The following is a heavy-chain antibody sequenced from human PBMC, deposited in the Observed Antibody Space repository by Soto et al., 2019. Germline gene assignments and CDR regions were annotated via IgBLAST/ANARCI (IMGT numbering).Heavy chain of an antibody. Sequence: ASVKVSCKASGGTFSSYTISWVRQAPGQGLEWMGRIIPILGIANYAQKFQGRVTITADKSTSTVYMELSSLRSEDTAVYYCARDRVAAVAVPYFDYWGQGTLVTVSS. D-gene: IGHD6-19*01. V-gene: IGHV1-69*04. CDR2: IIPILGIA. CDR3: ARDRVAAVAVPYFDY. J-gene: IGHJ4*02. CDR1: GGTFSSYT.